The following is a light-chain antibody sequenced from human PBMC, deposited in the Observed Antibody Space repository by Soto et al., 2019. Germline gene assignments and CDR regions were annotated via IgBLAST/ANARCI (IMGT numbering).Light chain of an antibody. J-gene: IGLJ7*01. CDR3: QSYDSSLSASYV. CDR1: SSNIGAGYA. Sequence: QSVLTQPPSVSGAPGQRVTISCTGSSSNIGAGYAVHWYQQLPGKAPKLLIYGNTNRPSGVPDRFSGSKSGTSASLAITGLQAEDEADYYCQSYDSSLSASYVFGGGTQRTVL. CDR2: GNT. V-gene: IGLV1-40*01.